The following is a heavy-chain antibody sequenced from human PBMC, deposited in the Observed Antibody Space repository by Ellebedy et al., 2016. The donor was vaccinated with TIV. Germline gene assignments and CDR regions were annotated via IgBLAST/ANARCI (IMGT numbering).Heavy chain of an antibody. Sequence: ASVKVSCXASGYTFTSYGISWVRQAPGQGLEWMGWISAYNGNTNYAQKLQGRVTMTTDTSTSTAYMELRSLRSDDTAVYYCARARGYCSGGSCYFDYWGQGALVTVSS. V-gene: IGHV1-18*01. D-gene: IGHD2-15*01. CDR2: ISAYNGNT. CDR1: GYTFTSYG. J-gene: IGHJ4*02. CDR3: ARARGYCSGGSCYFDY.